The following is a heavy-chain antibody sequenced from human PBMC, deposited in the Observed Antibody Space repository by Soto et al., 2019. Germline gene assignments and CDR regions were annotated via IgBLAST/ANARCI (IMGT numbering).Heavy chain of an antibody. J-gene: IGHJ4*02. CDR2: IYYSGST. CDR1: GGSISSYY. Sequence: SGTLSLTCTVSGGSISSYYWSWIRQPPGKGLEWIGYIYYSGSTNYNPSLKSRVTISVDTSKNQFSLKLSSVTAADTAVYYCARGRWLQLLGYWGQGTLVTVSS. CDR3: ARGRWLQLLGY. D-gene: IGHD5-12*01. V-gene: IGHV4-59*01.